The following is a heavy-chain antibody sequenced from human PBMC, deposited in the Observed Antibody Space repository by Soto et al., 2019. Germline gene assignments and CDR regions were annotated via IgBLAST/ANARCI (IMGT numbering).Heavy chain of an antibody. CDR1: GFTFSSYA. J-gene: IGHJ3*01. D-gene: IGHD3-22*01. V-gene: IGHV3-30-3*01. CDR2: ISYDGSNK. Sequence: GGSLRLSCAASGFTFSSYAMHWVRQAPGKGLEWVAVISYDGSNKYYADSVKGRFTISRDNSKNTLYLQMNSLRAEDTAVYYCAGGPRYYYDSSGYSLFDLWGQGTMVTVSS. CDR3: AGGPRYYYDSSGYSLFDL.